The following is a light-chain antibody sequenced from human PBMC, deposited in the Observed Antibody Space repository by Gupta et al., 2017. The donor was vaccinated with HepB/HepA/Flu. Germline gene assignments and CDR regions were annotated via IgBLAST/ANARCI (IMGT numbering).Light chain of an antibody. CDR1: SSNIGAGYG. Sequence: QSVLTQPPSVSGAPGQRASISCTGSSSNIGAGYGVHWYQQLPGTAPKLLIYGNSNRPSGVPDRFSGSNSGTSASLAITGLQAEDEADYYCQSYDSSLSIVVFGGGTKLTVL. J-gene: IGLJ2*01. CDR2: GNS. CDR3: QSYDSSLSIVV. V-gene: IGLV1-40*01.